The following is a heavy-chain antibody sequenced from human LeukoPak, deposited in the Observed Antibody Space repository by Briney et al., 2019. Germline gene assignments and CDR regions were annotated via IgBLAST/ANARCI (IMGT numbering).Heavy chain of an antibody. CDR1: GFTFSSYW. Sequence: GGSLRLSCAASGFTFSSYWVHWARQGPGKGLVWVSRINTDGSSTSYADSVKGRFTIYRDTAKNTLYLQMNSLTAEDTAVYYCARAGSYRFDYWGQGTLVTVSS. D-gene: IGHD1-26*01. CDR2: INTDGSST. V-gene: IGHV3-74*01. J-gene: IGHJ4*02. CDR3: ARAGSYRFDY.